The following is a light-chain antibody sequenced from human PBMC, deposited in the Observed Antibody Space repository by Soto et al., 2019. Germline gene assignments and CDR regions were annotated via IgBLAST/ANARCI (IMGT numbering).Light chain of an antibody. Sequence: QSALTQFASVSGSPGQSITISCTGTSIDVGAYNYVSWYQQHPGTAPKLMIYEVTNRPSGVSNRFSGSKSGNTASLTISGLQAEDEADYYCSSYTTSTTPGVLFGGGTKLTVL. CDR1: SIDVGAYNY. V-gene: IGLV2-14*01. J-gene: IGLJ2*01. CDR2: EVT. CDR3: SSYTTSTTPGVL.